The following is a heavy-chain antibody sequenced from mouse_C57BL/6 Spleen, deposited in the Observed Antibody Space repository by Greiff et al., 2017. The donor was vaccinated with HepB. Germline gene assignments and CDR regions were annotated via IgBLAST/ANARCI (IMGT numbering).Heavy chain of an antibody. CDR3: ARSTASSYGDWFAY. CDR2: IHPNSGST. D-gene: IGHD1-1*01. V-gene: IGHV1-64*01. Sequence: QVQLQQPGAELVKPGASVKLSCKASGYTFTSYWMHWVKQRPGQGLEWIGMIHPNSGSTNYNEKFKSKATLTVDKSSSTAYMQLSSLTSEDSAVYYCARSTASSYGDWFAYWGQGTLVTVSA. J-gene: IGHJ3*01. CDR1: GYTFTSYW.